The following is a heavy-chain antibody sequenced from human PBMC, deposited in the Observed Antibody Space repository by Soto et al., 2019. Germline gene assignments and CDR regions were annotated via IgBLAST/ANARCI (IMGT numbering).Heavy chain of an antibody. V-gene: IGHV3-30*18. CDR2: MAYDGSNE. CDR3: AKNTVGLSRYYYYGMDV. D-gene: IGHD5-12*01. J-gene: IGHJ6*02. Sequence: GGSLRLSCAASGFTFSSFGIHWARQAPGKGLEWVAVMAYDGSNEYYADSVRGRFTISRDNSKSTVYLQMNSLRPEDTAVYYCAKNTVGLSRYYYYGMDVWGQGTTVTVSS. CDR1: GFTFSSFG.